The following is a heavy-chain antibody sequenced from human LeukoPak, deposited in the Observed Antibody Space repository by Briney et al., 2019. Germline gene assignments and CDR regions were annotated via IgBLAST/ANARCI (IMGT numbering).Heavy chain of an antibody. CDR2: ISSSSSTI. CDR1: GFSFSGYS. J-gene: IGHJ2*01. CDR3: ARGEPYDFWSGYAAPYFDL. Sequence: PGGSLRLSCAASGFSFSGYSMNWVRQAPGKGLEWVSYISSSSSTIYYADSVKGRFTISRDNAKNSLYLQMNSLRDEDTAVYYCARGEPYDFWSGYAAPYFDLWGRGTLVTVSS. V-gene: IGHV3-48*02. D-gene: IGHD3-3*01.